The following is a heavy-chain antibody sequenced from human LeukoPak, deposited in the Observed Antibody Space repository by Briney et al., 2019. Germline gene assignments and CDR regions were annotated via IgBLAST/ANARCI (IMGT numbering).Heavy chain of an antibody. J-gene: IGHJ4*02. Sequence: ASVKVSCKASGGTFSSYAISWVRQAPGQGLEWMGRVIPIFGTANYAQKFQGRVTITTDESTSTAYMELSSLRSEDTAVYYCARDSLRRVFDYWGQGTLVTVSS. CDR1: GGTFSSYA. CDR3: ARDSLRRVFDY. CDR2: VIPIFGTA. V-gene: IGHV1-69*05.